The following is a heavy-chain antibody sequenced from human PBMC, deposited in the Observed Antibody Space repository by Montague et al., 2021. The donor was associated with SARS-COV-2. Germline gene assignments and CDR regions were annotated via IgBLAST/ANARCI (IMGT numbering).Heavy chain of an antibody. Sequence: SLRLSCVASGFTFSSYAMSWVRQAPGKGLEWVSAISGSGGSTYYADSVKGRFTISRDNSKNTLYLQMNSLRAEDTAVYYCAKDYPTRDIVVVVAAISYYYGMDVWGQGTTVTVSS. CDR1: GFTFSSYA. V-gene: IGHV3-23*01. CDR3: AKDYPTRDIVVVVAAISYYYGMDV. J-gene: IGHJ6*02. D-gene: IGHD2-15*01. CDR2: ISGSGGST.